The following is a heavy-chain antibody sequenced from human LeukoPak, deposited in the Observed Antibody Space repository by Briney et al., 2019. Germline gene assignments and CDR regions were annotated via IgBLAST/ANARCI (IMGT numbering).Heavy chain of an antibody. Sequence: PSETLSLTCTVSGGSISSGGYYWSWIRQHPGKGLEWIGYIYYSGSTYYNPSLKSRVTISVDTSKNQFSLKLSSVTAADTAVYYCARVCSYDFWSGYSNWDYYYYYGMDVWGQGTTVTVSS. CDR3: ARVCSYDFWSGYSNWDYYYYYGMDV. D-gene: IGHD3-3*01. V-gene: IGHV4-31*03. CDR2: IYYSGST. CDR1: GGSISSGGYY. J-gene: IGHJ6*02.